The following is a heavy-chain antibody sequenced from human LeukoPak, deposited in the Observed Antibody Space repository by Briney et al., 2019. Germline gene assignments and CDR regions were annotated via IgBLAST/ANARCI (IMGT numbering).Heavy chain of an antibody. Sequence: GGSLRLSCAASGFNFSTYAMHWVRQAPGKGLEYVSAISSNGISTYYAESVKGRFTISRDNYKNTLYLQMGSLRPEDMAVYYCARGRLASVDVWGHETTVTVSS. V-gene: IGHV3-64*02. CDR1: GFNFSTYA. J-gene: IGHJ6*02. CDR3: ARGRLASVDV. CDR2: ISSNGIST. D-gene: IGHD6-19*01.